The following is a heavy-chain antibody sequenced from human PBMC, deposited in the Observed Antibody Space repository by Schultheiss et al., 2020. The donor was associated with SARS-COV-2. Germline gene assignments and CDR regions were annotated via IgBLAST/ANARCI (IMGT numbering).Heavy chain of an antibody. D-gene: IGHD3-22*01. J-gene: IGHJ4*02. CDR2: INHSGNT. CDR1: GGSISSGGYY. V-gene: IGHV4-61*08. Sequence: SQTLSLTCPVSGGSISSGGYYWSWIRQPPGKGLEWIGEINHSGNTNYNPSLKSRVTISVDKSKNQFSLKLSSVTAADTAVYYCASAPRRDYYDSSGYYFGDYWGQGTLVTVSS. CDR3: ASAPRRDYYDSSGYYFGDY.